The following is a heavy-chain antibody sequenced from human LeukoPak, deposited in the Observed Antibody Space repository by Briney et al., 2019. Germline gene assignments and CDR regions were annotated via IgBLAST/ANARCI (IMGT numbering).Heavy chain of an antibody. D-gene: IGHD3-16*01. Sequence: EASVTVSCMASVCTFISYTISWVRQAPGQGLEWMGRIIPILGIANYEQKFRGRVTITADKSTSTAYMELSSLRSEDTAVYYCARDADYGDYVDYWGQGTLVTVSS. CDR3: ARDADYGDYVDY. CDR2: IIPILGIA. J-gene: IGHJ4*02. V-gene: IGHV1-69*04. CDR1: VCTFISYT.